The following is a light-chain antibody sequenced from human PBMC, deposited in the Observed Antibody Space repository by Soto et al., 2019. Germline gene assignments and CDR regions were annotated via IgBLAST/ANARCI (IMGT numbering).Light chain of an antibody. J-gene: IGKJ1*01. Sequence: DIQMTQSPSTLSASVGDRVTITCRASQSISSWLAWYQQKPGKAPKLLIYDASSLESGVPSRFSGSRSGTELTLTISIPQPDAFAFYWCQQYNSYPCTFGQANQLEIK. CDR3: QQYNSYPCT. V-gene: IGKV1-5*01. CDR2: DAS. CDR1: QSISSW.